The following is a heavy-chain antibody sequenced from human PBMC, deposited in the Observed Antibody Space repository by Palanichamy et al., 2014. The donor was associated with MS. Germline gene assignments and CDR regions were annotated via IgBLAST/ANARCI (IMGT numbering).Heavy chain of an antibody. CDR2: IIPVSGIT. CDR1: GGSFSNFA. J-gene: IGHJ4*02. Sequence: QVHLVQSGAEVKKPGSSAKVSCKTSGGSFSNFAVSWVRQAPGQGLEWMGRIIPVSGITNYAQKFQGKVTITADKTTRTAYMEVSSLTSEDTAVYYCATVFTARYNFWSSPFDFWGQGTLVVVSS. CDR3: ATVFTARYNFWSSPFDF. D-gene: IGHD3-3*01. V-gene: IGHV1-69*04.